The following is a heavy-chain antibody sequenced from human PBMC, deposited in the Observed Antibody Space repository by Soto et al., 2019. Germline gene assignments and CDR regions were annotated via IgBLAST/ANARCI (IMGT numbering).Heavy chain of an antibody. CDR3: ARATYCSSTSCPPYYYYGMDV. CDR1: GFTFSSYW. V-gene: IGHV3-7*01. CDR2: MKQDGSEK. D-gene: IGHD2-2*01. J-gene: IGHJ6*02. Sequence: PGGSLRLSCAASGFTFSSYWMSWVRQAPGKGLEWVANMKQDGSEKYYVDSVKGRFTISRDNAKNSLYLQMNSLRAEDTAVYYCARATYCSSTSCPPYYYYGMDVWGQGTTVTVSS.